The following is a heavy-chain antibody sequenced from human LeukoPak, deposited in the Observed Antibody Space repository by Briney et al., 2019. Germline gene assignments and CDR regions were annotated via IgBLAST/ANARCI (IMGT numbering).Heavy chain of an antibody. D-gene: IGHD3-3*01. J-gene: IGHJ6*03. CDR1: GFTVSSNY. CDR2: IYSGGST. Sequence: PGGSLRLSCAASGFTVSSNYMSWVRQAPGKGLEWVSVIYSGGSTYYADSVKGRFTISRDNSKNTLYLQMNSLRAEDTAVYYCAVELRFFYYYYMDVWGKGTTVTVSS. CDR3: AVELRFFYYYYMDV. V-gene: IGHV3-53*01.